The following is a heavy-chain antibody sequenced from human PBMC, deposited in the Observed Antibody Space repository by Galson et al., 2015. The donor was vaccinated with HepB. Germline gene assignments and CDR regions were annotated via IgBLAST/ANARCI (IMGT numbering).Heavy chain of an antibody. J-gene: IGHJ4*02. CDR2: MNPNSGNT. CDR1: GYTFTSYD. Sequence: SVKLSCKASGYTFTSYDINWVRQATGQGLEWVGWMNPNSGNTGYAQKFKGRVTMTRNTSISTAYMEMSSLRSEDTAVYYCARVLLYDTDNHDYWGQGTLVTVSS. D-gene: IGHD3-22*01. V-gene: IGHV1-8*01. CDR3: ARVLLYDTDNHDY.